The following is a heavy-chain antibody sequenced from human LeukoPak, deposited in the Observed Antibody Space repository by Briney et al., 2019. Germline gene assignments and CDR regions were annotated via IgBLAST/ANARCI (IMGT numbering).Heavy chain of an antibody. Sequence: SVKVSCKASGGTSSSYAISWVRQAPGQGLEWMGGIIPIFGTANYAQKFQGRVTITTDESTSTAYMELSSLRSEDTAVYYCARARENYYDSSGYYYARAFDYWGQGTLVTVSS. J-gene: IGHJ4*02. CDR1: GGTSSSYA. D-gene: IGHD3-22*01. V-gene: IGHV1-69*05. CDR3: ARARENYYDSSGYYYARAFDY. CDR2: IIPIFGTA.